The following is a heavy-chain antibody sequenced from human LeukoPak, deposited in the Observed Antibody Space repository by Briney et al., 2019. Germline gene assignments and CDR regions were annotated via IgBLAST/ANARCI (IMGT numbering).Heavy chain of an antibody. CDR1: GDSISSYY. V-gene: IGHV4-4*07. Sequence: SETLSLTCNVSGDSISSYYWSWIRQPAGKGLEWIGRLNLSGTTNYNPSLKSRVAMSADTSKNQLSLKLTSVTAADTAVYYCVRVPSDCTTDSCYSLNYFDSWGQGTLVTVSS. CDR2: LNLSGTT. CDR3: VRVPSDCTTDSCYSLNYFDS. J-gene: IGHJ4*02. D-gene: IGHD2-2*01.